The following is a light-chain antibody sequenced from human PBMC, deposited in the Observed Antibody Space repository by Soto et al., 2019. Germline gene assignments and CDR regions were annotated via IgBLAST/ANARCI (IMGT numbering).Light chain of an antibody. CDR1: SSDVGVYNR. J-gene: IGLJ2*01. CDR2: DVS. V-gene: IGLV2-18*02. Sequence: QSALTQPPSVSGSPGKSVTISCTGTSSDVGVYNRVSWYQQSPHTATKIIIYDVSSRPSEVPDRFSGSKTGTTASLTISRLKPEDGADYYCSSYISTSTFVFGGGTKLTVL. CDR3: SSYISTSTFV.